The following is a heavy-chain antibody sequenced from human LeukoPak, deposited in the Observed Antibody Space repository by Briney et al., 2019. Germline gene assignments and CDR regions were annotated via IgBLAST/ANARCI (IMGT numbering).Heavy chain of an antibody. Sequence: ASVKVSCKASGYTFTSYGISWVRQAPGQGLEWMGWISAYNGNTNYAQKLQGRVTITTDTSTSTAYMELRSLRSDDTAVYYCARDRRLAAPKSWPGTIHWGQGTLVTVSS. D-gene: IGHD1-1*01. J-gene: IGHJ4*02. CDR2: ISAYNGNT. CDR1: GYTFTSYG. CDR3: ARDRRLAAPKSWPGTIH. V-gene: IGHV1-18*01.